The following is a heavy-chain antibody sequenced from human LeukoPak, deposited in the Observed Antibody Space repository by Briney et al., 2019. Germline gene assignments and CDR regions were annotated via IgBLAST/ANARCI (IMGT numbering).Heavy chain of an antibody. CDR3: ARVRGSGWRFDY. CDR2: IKEDGSEK. Sequence: GGSLRLSCAASGFTFSSFWITWVRQAPGKGLEWVANIKEDGSEKYYGDSVQGRFTISRDNAKNSLYLQMSSLRVEDTAVYYCARVRGSGWRFDYWGQGTLVTVSS. V-gene: IGHV3-7*01. D-gene: IGHD6-25*01. CDR1: GFTFSSFW. J-gene: IGHJ4*02.